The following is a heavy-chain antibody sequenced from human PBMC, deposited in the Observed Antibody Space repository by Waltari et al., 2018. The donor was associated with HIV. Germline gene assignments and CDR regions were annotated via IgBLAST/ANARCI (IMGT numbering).Heavy chain of an antibody. CDR3: AKELRSGYSYYYYGMDV. Sequence: QGQLVASGGGGVQPGGYLGLSCAWSGFRFSIPGLHWARQAPGKGLEWVTFIRYDGNTKYYADSVKGRFTISRDNSKNTLYLQMSSLRAEDTAVYYCAKELRSGYSYYYYGMDVWGQGTTVTVSS. D-gene: IGHD2-15*01. J-gene: IGHJ6*02. V-gene: IGHV3-30*02. CDR1: GFRFSIPG. CDR2: IRYDGNTK.